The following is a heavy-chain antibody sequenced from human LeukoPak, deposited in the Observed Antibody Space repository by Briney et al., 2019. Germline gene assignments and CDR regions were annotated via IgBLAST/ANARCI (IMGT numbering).Heavy chain of an antibody. CDR1: GFTFTSYS. Sequence: GGSLRLSCAASGFTFTSYSMSWVRQAPGKGLEWVANIKQDGSEKYYVDFVKSRFTISRDNAKSSLFLQMNSLRAEDTAVYYCATSRSFDYWGQGTLVTVSS. J-gene: IGHJ4*02. CDR2: IKQDGSEK. V-gene: IGHV3-7*03. CDR3: ATSRSFDY.